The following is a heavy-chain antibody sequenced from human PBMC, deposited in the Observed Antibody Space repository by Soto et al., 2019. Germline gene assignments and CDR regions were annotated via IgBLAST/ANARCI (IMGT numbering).Heavy chain of an antibody. CDR1: GFTFSTYY. V-gene: IGHV3-74*01. J-gene: IGHJ5*02. CDR3: ATVATGSYDWFDP. Sequence: EVQLVESGGGLGQPGGSLRLSCAASGFTFSTYYMHWVRQAPGKGLVWVSRINSDGSRTNYADSVKGRFTTFRDNAKNTLYLQLTSLTAEDTAVYYGATVATGSYDWFDPWGQGTLVTVSS. D-gene: IGHD1-26*01. CDR2: INSDGSRT.